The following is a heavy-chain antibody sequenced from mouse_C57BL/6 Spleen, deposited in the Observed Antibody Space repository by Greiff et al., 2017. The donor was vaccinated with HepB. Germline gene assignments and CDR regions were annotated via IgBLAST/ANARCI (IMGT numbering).Heavy chain of an antibody. CDR1: GYTFTSYW. Sequence: VQLQQPGAELVKPGASVKVSCKASGYTFTSYWMHWVKQRPGQGLEWIGRIHPSDSDTNYNQKFKGKATLTVDKSSSTAYMQLSSLTSEDSAVYYCVYYDYDRGFAYWGQGTLVTVSA. J-gene: IGHJ3*01. D-gene: IGHD2-4*01. CDR3: VYYDYDRGFAY. CDR2: IHPSDSDT. V-gene: IGHV1-74*01.